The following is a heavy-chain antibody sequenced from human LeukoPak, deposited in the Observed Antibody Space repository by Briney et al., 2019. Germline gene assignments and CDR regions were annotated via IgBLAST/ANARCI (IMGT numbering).Heavy chain of an antibody. CDR3: ATSPGRGRLSGSNADFFYYYMDV. J-gene: IGHJ6*03. Sequence: ASVKVSCKASGGNFNNYAINRVRQAPGQGLEWMGGIIPLFDTSHYAQKFQGRVTFIADKSTSTAYMELTSLRSEDTAVYYCATSPGRGRLSGSNADFFYYYMDVWGKGTTVTVSS. CDR2: IIPLFDTS. V-gene: IGHV1-69*06. CDR1: GGNFNNYA. D-gene: IGHD3-10*01.